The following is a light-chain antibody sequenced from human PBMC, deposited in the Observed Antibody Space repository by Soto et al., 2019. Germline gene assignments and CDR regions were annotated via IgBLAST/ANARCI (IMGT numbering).Light chain of an antibody. J-gene: IGLJ3*02. CDR2: EGT. V-gene: IGLV2-14*02. Sequence: QSALTQPASVSGSPGQSITISCTGTNSDLGSYNLVSWFQQHPGKVPKVMIYEGTKRPSGVSDRFSGSIDSSSNSASLTISGLKTEDEADYYCQSYDSSNQWVFGGGTKVTVL. CDR3: QSYDSSNQWV. CDR1: NSDLGSYNL.